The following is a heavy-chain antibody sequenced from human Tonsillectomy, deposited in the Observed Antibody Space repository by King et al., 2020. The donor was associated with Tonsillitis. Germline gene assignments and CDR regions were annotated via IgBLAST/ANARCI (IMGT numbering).Heavy chain of an antibody. CDR1: GFRFSDST. D-gene: IGHD6-19*01. CDR2: IRSKEENYAT. V-gene: IGHV3-73*02. Sequence: VQLVESGGGLVQPGGSLRLSCAASGFRFSDSTMHWVRQASGKGLEWVSRIRSKEENYATAYAASAIGRFSISRDDSHQTAFLQMDSLKTEDTAVYYCATSYTSGWTEFFDFWGQGILVTVSS. J-gene: IGHJ4*02. CDR3: ATSYTSGWTEFFDF.